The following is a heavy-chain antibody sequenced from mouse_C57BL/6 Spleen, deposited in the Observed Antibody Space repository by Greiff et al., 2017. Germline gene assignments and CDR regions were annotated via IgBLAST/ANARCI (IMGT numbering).Heavy chain of an antibody. CDR1: GYTFTSYW. Sequence: QVQLQQSGTELVKPGASVKLSCKASGYTFTSYWMHWVKQRPGQGLEWIGNINPSNGGTNYNEKFKSKATLTVDNSSSTAYMQLSSLTSEDSAVYYCAIWSVQSRDYLDYWGQGTTLTVSS. V-gene: IGHV1-53*01. CDR2: INPSNGGT. D-gene: IGHD1-1*02. CDR3: AIWSVQSRDYLDY. J-gene: IGHJ2*01.